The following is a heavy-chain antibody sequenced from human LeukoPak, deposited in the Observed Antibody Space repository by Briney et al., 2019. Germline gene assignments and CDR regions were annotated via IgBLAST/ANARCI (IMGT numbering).Heavy chain of an antibody. J-gene: IGHJ4*02. D-gene: IGHD3-10*01. CDR2: ISYDGSNK. CDR1: GFTFSSYG. V-gene: IGHV3-30*18. Sequence: GRSLRLSCAASGFTFSSYGMPWVRQAPGKGLEWVAVISYDGSNKYYADSVKGRFTISRDNSKNTLYLQMNSLRAEDTAVYYCAKVSLYGSGSYYNPTTSDYWGQGTLVTVSS. CDR3: AKVSLYGSGSYYNPTTSDY.